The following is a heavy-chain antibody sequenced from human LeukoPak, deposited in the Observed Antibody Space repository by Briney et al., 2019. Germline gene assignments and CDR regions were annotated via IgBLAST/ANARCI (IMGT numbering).Heavy chain of an antibody. CDR2: IYHSGST. Sequence: SETLSLTCTVSGGSISSGGYYWSWIRQPPGKGLEWIGYIYHSGSTNYNPSLKSRVTISVDKSKNQFSLKLSSVTAADTAVYYCARLDFWSGYPYFDYWGQGTLVTVSS. J-gene: IGHJ4*02. CDR1: GGSISSGGYY. CDR3: ARLDFWSGYPYFDY. V-gene: IGHV4-30-2*01. D-gene: IGHD3-3*01.